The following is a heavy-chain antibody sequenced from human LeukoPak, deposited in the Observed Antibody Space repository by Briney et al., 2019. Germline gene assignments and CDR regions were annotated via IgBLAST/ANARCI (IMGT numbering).Heavy chain of an antibody. J-gene: IGHJ4*02. V-gene: IGHV3-49*04. CDR1: GFTFGDYA. CDR3: TRDRGSSTLGDY. CDR2: IRSKAFGETA. Sequence: GGSLRLSCTVSGFTFGDYAINWVRQAPGKGLEWVGFIRSKAFGETAEYGASVKGRFTISRDDSKSIAYLQMNSLKTEDTAVYYCTRDRGSSTLGDYWGQGTLVTVSS. D-gene: IGHD7-27*01.